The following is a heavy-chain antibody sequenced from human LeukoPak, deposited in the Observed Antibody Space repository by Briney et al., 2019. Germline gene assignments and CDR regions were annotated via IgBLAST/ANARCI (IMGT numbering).Heavy chain of an antibody. J-gene: IGHJ6*02. CDR3: ARSSLLHSNAMDV. Sequence: GGSLRLSCAASGFTFSDYYMSWIRRAPGKGLEWVSYISSSGSTIYYADSVKGRFTISRDNAKNSLYLQMNSLRADDTAVYYCARSSLLHSNAMDVWGQGTTVTVSS. D-gene: IGHD5-18*01. V-gene: IGHV3-11*04. CDR1: GFTFSDYY. CDR2: ISSSGSTI.